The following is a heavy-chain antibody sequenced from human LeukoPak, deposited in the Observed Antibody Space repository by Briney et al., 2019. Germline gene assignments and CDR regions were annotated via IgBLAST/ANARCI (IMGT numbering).Heavy chain of an antibody. CDR3: ARASSSENWFDP. V-gene: IGHV4-4*07. Sequence: SETLSLTCTVSGDSISSYYWGWIRQPAGKGLEWIGRISSSGSTNYNPSLKSRVTLSVDTSKNQFSLNLTSVTAADTAMYYCARASSSENWFDPWGQGTLVTVSS. D-gene: IGHD1-14*01. J-gene: IGHJ5*02. CDR1: GDSISSYY. CDR2: ISSSGST.